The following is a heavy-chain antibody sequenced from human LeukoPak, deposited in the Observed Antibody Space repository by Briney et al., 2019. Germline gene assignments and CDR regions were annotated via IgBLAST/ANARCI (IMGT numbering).Heavy chain of an antibody. J-gene: IGHJ4*02. CDR3: ARRWDGYNTYYFDY. CDR1: GGSISSGGYY. D-gene: IGHD5-24*01. Sequence: SQTLSLTCTVSGGSISSGGYYWSWIRQPPGKGLEWIGYIYHSGSTNYNPSLKSRVTISVDTSKNQFSLKLSSVTAADTAVYYCARRWDGYNTYYFDYWGQGTLVTVSS. CDR2: IYHSGST. V-gene: IGHV4-30-2*02.